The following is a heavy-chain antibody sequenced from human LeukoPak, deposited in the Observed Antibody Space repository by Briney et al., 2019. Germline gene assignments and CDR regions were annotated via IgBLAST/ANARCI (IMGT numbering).Heavy chain of an antibody. CDR2: VYHNGET. CDR3: ARRGLYTSGWYFDY. D-gene: IGHD6-19*01. V-gene: IGHV4-39*01. Sequence: SETLSLTCTVSGGSISSRGYHWGWIRQPPGKRLEWIATVYHNGETYNNPSLKSRVTMSVDTSKNQFSLKLSSVTAADTAVYYCARRGLYTSGWYFDYWGQGTLVTVSS. CDR1: GGSISSRGYH. J-gene: IGHJ4*02.